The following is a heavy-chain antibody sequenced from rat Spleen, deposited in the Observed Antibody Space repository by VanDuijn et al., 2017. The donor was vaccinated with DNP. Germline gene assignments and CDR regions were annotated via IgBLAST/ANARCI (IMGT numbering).Heavy chain of an antibody. Sequence: EVKLVESGGGLVQPGRSLILSCAASGFNFNDYWMGWVRQAPGKGLEWVGKINKDSSTINSAPSLRERFTISRDNARNSLYLQMNTLGSEDTALYYCARGPNFGGYSDFFDYWGQGVVVTVSS. CDR1: GFNFNDYW. CDR3: ARGPNFGGYSDFFDY. V-gene: IGHV4-2*01. J-gene: IGHJ2*01. CDR2: INKDSSTI. D-gene: IGHD1-11*01.